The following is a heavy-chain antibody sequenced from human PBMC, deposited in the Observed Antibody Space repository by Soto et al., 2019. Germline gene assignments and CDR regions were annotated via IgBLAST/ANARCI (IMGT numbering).Heavy chain of an antibody. CDR1: GFTFSSYG. J-gene: IGHJ4*02. V-gene: IGHV3-33*01. D-gene: IGHD4-17*01. Sequence: PGGSLRLSCAASGFTFSSYGMHWVRQAPGKGLEWVAVIWYDGSNKYYADSVKGRFTISRDNAKNSLYLQMNSLRADDTAVYYCARDGTEYYGEYYDYWGQGIPVTVSS. CDR3: ARDGTEYYGEYYDY. CDR2: IWYDGSNK.